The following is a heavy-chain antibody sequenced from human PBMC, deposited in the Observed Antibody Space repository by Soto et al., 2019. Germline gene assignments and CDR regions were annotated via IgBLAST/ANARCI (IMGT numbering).Heavy chain of an antibody. Sequence: PSETLSLTXTVSGGSVSSGSYYWSWIRQPPGKGLEWIGYIYYSGSTNYNPSLKSRVTISVDTSKNQFSLKLSSVTAADTAVYYCARNPLAVAGTRGFDYWGQGTLVTVSS. CDR1: GGSVSSGSYY. J-gene: IGHJ4*02. CDR3: ARNPLAVAGTRGFDY. CDR2: IYYSGST. V-gene: IGHV4-61*01. D-gene: IGHD6-19*01.